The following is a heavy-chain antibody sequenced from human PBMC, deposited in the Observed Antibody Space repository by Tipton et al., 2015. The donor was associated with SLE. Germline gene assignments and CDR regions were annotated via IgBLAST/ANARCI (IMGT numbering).Heavy chain of an antibody. Sequence: TLSLTCGVSGYSISSGYYWDWIRQPPGKGLEWIGEITHSGSTSYNPSLKSRVIISIDTSKNEFSLKVRSVTAADTAVYYCARHSPYPSSVWGQGTLVTVSS. CDR1: GYSISSGYY. J-gene: IGHJ4*02. D-gene: IGHD2-2*02. V-gene: IGHV4-38-2*01. CDR3: ARHSPYPSSV. CDR2: ITHSGST.